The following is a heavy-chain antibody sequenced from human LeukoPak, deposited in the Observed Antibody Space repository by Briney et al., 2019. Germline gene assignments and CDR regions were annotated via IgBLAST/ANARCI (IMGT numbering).Heavy chain of an antibody. Sequence: GGSLRLSCAASGFTFDDYAMHWVRQAPGKGLEWVSGISWNSGSIGYADSVKGRFTISRDNAKNSLYLQMNSLRAEDTALYYCAYGSSSSWREYFQHWGQGTLVTVSS. CDR3: AYGSSSSWREYFQH. J-gene: IGHJ1*01. V-gene: IGHV3-9*01. CDR2: ISWNSGSI. D-gene: IGHD6-13*01. CDR1: GFTFDDYA.